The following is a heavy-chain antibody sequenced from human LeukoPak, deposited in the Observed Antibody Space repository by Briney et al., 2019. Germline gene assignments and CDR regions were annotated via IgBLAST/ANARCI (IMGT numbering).Heavy chain of an antibody. CDR3: ARVPGAIAVAGYYFDY. CDR1: GYTFTSYG. J-gene: IGHJ4*02. D-gene: IGHD6-19*01. CDR2: ISAYNGNT. Sequence: ASVKDSCKASGYTFTSYGISWVRQAPGQGLEWMGWISAYNGNTNYAQKLQGRVTMTTDTSTSTAYMELRSLRSDDTAVYYCARVPGAIAVAGYYFDYWGQGTLVTVSS. V-gene: IGHV1-18*01.